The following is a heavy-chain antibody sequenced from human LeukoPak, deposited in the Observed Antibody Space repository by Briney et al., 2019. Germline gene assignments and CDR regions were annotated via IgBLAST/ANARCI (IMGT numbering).Heavy chain of an antibody. D-gene: IGHD6-19*01. V-gene: IGHV1-46*01. CDR2: INPSGGST. CDR3: ARDLNLMGSGWSGYFDY. J-gene: IGHJ4*02. CDR1: GYTFTSYY. Sequence: ASVKVSCKASGYTFTSYYMHWVRQAPGQGLEWMGIINPSGGSTSYAQKFQGRVTMTRDTSTSTVYMELSSLRSEDTPVYYCARDLNLMGSGWSGYFDYWGQGTLVTVSP.